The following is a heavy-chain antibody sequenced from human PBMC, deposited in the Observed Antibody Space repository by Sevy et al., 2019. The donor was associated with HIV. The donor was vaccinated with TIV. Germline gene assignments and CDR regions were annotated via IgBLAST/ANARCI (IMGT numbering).Heavy chain of an antibody. CDR2: VYYTGGT. J-gene: IGHJ3*02. V-gene: IGHV4-59*08. Sequence: SETLSLTCTVSGGSINSDHWNWIRQPPGKVLEWIGYVYYTGGTNYNPSLKNRVTISVDRTKNQFSLKRTSVTAADTAVYYCARRNDFDIWGQGTMVTVSS. CDR3: ARRNDFDI. CDR1: GGSINSDH.